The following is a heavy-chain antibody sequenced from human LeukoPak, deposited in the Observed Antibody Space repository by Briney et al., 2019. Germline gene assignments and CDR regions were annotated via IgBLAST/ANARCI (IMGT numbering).Heavy chain of an antibody. Sequence: PGGSLRLSCAAPGFTFSTYWMHWVRHTPGGGLVWLSRIKPDGSSTYYADSVKGRFTVSRDNAKNTLYLQMNSLRAEDTGVYYCARASASNYGLFDSWGQGALVTVSS. CDR1: GFTFSTYW. CDR3: ARASASNYGLFDS. V-gene: IGHV3-74*01. CDR2: IKPDGSST. D-gene: IGHD3-10*01. J-gene: IGHJ4*02.